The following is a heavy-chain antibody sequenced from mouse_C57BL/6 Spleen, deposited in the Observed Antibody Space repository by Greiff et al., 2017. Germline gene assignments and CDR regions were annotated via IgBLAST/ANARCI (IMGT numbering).Heavy chain of an antibody. CDR1: GYTFTSYW. CDR3: ASLVTTRVYFDY. D-gene: IGHD2-2*01. CDR2: IYPSDSET. J-gene: IGHJ2*01. V-gene: IGHV1-61*01. Sequence: QVQLQQPGAELVRPGSSVKLSCKASGYTFTSYWMDWVKQRPGQGLEWIGNIYPSDSETHYNQKFKDKATLTVDKSSSTAYMRLSSLTSEDSAVYYCASLVTTRVYFDYWGQGTTLTVSS.